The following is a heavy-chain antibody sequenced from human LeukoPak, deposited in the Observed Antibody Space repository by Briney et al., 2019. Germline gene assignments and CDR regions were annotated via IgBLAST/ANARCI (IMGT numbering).Heavy chain of an antibody. J-gene: IGHJ6*02. Sequence: PSETLSLTCTVSGGSISSGDYHWSWIRQPPGKGLEWIGYIYYSGSTYYNPSLKSRVTISVDTSKNQFSLKLSSVTAADTAVYYCARGDYFGSGSMAVWGQRTTVTVSS. CDR2: IYYSGST. V-gene: IGHV4-30-4*01. D-gene: IGHD3-10*01. CDR3: ARGDYFGSGSMAV. CDR1: GGSISSGDYH.